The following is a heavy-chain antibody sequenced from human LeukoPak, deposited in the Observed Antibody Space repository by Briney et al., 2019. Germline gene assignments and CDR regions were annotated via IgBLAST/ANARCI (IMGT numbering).Heavy chain of an antibody. J-gene: IGHJ4*02. Sequence: GASVKVSCKASGYTFTGYYMHWVRQAPGQGLEWMGWISAYNGNTNYAQKLQGRVTMTTDTSTSTAYMELRSLRSDDTAVYYCARELGSSSWYAPQPIDYWGQGTLVTVSS. CDR3: ARELGSSSWYAPQPIDY. D-gene: IGHD6-13*01. CDR1: GYTFTGYY. CDR2: ISAYNGNT. V-gene: IGHV1-18*04.